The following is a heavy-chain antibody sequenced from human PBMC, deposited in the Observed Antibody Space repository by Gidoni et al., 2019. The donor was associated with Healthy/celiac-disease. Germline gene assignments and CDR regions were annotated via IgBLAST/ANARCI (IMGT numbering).Heavy chain of an antibody. CDR1: GCTFSSYT. V-gene: IGHV1-69*08. CDR2: IIPILGIA. CDR3: ARDSLTMVRGVIAY. Sequence: QVQLVQSGAEVKKPGSSVKVSCKASGCTFSSYTISWVRQAPGQGLEWMGRIIPILGIANYAQKFQGRVTITADKSTSTAYMELSSLRSEDTAVYYCARDSLTMVRGVIAYWGQGTLVTVSS. J-gene: IGHJ4*02. D-gene: IGHD3-10*01.